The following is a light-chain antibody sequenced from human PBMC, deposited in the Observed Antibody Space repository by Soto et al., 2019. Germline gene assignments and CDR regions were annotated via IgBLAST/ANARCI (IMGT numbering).Light chain of an antibody. V-gene: IGKV1-6*01. CDR1: QGIRGD. CDR3: QQSYSSHPK. CDR2: ATS. Sequence: AIQMTQSPSSLSASLGDRVTITCRASQGIRGDLGWYQQKPGKAPKLLISATSTLQSGVPSRFSGRGSGTNFTLTISSLQPEDFETYYCQQSYSSHPKFGQGTKVDI. J-gene: IGKJ1*01.